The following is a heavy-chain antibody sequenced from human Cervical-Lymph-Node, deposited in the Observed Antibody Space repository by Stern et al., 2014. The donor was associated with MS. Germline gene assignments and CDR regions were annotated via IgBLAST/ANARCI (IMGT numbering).Heavy chain of an antibody. V-gene: IGHV4-59*01. J-gene: IGHJ5*01. CDR3: ARVTGRGTRQNWFDS. CDR1: GGSMSSKY. Sequence: VQLEESGPGLVKPSETVSLTCTVSGGSMSSKYWNWIRQPPGKGLEWIGYIYSDGSTNYNPSLKSRVIISLDTSTNPFALRLTSVAAADTAVYHCARVTGRGTRQNWFDSWGQGTRVTVSS. D-gene: IGHD1-26*01. CDR2: IYSDGST.